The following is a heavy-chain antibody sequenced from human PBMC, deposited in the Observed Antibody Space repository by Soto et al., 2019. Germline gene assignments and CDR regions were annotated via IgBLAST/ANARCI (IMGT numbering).Heavy chain of an antibody. D-gene: IGHD1-1*01. Sequence: PSETLSLTCTVSGGPISSGVYYWSWIRQHPGKGLEWIGDIYYSGSTYYNPSLKSRVTISVDTSKNQFSLKLSSVTAADTAVYYCARDYGTKSGRKVVFDYWGQGTLVTVSS. V-gene: IGHV4-31*03. CDR1: GGPISSGVYY. J-gene: IGHJ4*02. CDR2: IYYSGST. CDR3: ARDYGTKSGRKVVFDY.